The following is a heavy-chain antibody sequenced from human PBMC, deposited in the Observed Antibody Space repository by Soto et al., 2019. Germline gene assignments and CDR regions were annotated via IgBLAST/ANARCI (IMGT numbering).Heavy chain of an antibody. Sequence: QVQLVQSGSEVKKPGASVKVSCKASGYTFTNYDVNWVRQATGQGPEWMGWMNPNSGDTGHAQKFQGRITMTRDASISTAYMELSNLTSEDTAVYSCARDFGGNSGWFAPWGQGTLVTVSS. CDR3: ARDFGGNSGWFAP. CDR2: MNPNSGDT. CDR1: GYTFTNYD. J-gene: IGHJ5*02. D-gene: IGHD2-21*02. V-gene: IGHV1-8*01.